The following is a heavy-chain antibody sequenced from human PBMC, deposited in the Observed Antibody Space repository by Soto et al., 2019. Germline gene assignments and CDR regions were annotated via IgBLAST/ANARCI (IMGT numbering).Heavy chain of an antibody. CDR2: ISGFNDDT. CDR3: ARSGSYYPARNWFGP. D-gene: IGHD3-10*01. J-gene: IGHJ5*02. Sequence: QVPLVQSGAEMKNPGASVKVSCKASGYTFTSYGISWVRQAPGQGVEWMGWISGFNDDTNHAQKLQGRETMTKDTSTSTAYTELRSLKSDDTAVYYCARSGSYYPARNWFGPWGQVTLVTVSS. V-gene: IGHV1-18*01. CDR1: GYTFTSYG.